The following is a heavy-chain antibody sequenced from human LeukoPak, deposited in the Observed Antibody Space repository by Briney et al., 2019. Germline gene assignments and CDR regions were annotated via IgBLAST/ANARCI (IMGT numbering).Heavy chain of an antibody. Sequence: WGSLRLSCAASGFTFSSYWMHWVRQAPGKGLVWVSRINSDGSSTSYADSVKGRFTISRDNAKNTLYLQMNSLGAEDTAVYYCARDVYGGAFDYWGQGTLVTVSS. V-gene: IGHV3-74*01. CDR3: ARDVYGGAFDY. CDR2: INSDGSST. CDR1: GFTFSSYW. J-gene: IGHJ4*02. D-gene: IGHD5/OR15-5a*01.